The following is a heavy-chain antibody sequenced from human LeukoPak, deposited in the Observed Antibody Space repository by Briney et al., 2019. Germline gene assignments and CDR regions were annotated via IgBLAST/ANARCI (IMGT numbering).Heavy chain of an antibody. J-gene: IGHJ4*02. V-gene: IGHV4-30-2*01. CDR1: GGSISSGGYS. D-gene: IGHD6-19*01. Sequence: PSQTLSLTCAVSGGSISSGGYSWSWIRQPPGKGLEWIGYIYHSGSTYYNPSLKSRVTISVDMSKNQFSLKLSLVTAADTAVYYCARGPRYSSGWYGDYWGQGTLVTVSS. CDR3: ARGPRYSSGWYGDY. CDR2: IYHSGST.